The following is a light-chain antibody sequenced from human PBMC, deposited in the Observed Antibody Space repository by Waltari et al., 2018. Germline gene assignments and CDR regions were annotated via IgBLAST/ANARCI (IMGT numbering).Light chain of an antibody. CDR2: GAS. Sequence: DIQMTQSPSSLSASVGATVTITCRASQSILTYLNWYQHKPGRAPKLLIYGASNLQGGGPSRFTGSGSGTDFTLTITSLHPEDFATYYCQQPYDTPGAFGPGTKLQSK. CDR1: QSILTY. J-gene: IGKJ1*01. CDR3: QQPYDTPGA. V-gene: IGKV1-39*01.